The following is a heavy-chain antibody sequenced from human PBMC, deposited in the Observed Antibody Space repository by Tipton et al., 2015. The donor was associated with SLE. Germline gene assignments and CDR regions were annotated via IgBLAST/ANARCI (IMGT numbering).Heavy chain of an antibody. D-gene: IGHD1-26*01. J-gene: IGHJ4*02. CDR3: ARDRGVGASGTFSDY. CDR2: LKQDGSEK. Sequence: SLRLSCAAPGFTFSSYWMSWVRQAPGKGLEWVANLKQDGSEKYYVDSVKGRFTISRDNAKNSLYLQMNSLRAEDTAVYYCARDRGVGASGTFSDYWGQGTLVTVSS. CDR1: GFTFSSYW. V-gene: IGHV3-7*01.